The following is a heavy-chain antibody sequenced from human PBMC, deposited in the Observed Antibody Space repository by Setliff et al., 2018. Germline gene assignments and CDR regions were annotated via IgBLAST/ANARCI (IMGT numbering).Heavy chain of an antibody. V-gene: IGHV5-51*01. CDR3: ARLGYSDGFDI. D-gene: IGHD5-18*01. CDR1: EYTFSDYW. Sequence: GESLKISCKASEYTFSDYWIGWVRQMPGKGLEWMGVVYCGDSDTRYSPSFQGQVTMSADRSIRSAYLQWRSLKASDTAMYYCARLGYSDGFDIWGQGTMVTVSS. J-gene: IGHJ3*02. CDR2: VYCGDSDT.